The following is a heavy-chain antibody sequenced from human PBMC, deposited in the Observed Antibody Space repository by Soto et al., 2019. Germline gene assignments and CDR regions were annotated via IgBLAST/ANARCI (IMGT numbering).Heavy chain of an antibody. CDR1: GCSISSYY. Sequence: SETLSLTCTVSGCSISSYYWSWIRQPPGKGLEWIGYIDYSGSTNYNPSLKSRVTISVDTYKNQFSLKLSSVTAADTAVYYCARDGSEHTKGWRAFDIWGQGTMVTVSS. V-gene: IGHV4-59*01. CDR2: IDYSGST. J-gene: IGHJ3*02. CDR3: ARDGSEHTKGWRAFDI. D-gene: IGHD2-15*01.